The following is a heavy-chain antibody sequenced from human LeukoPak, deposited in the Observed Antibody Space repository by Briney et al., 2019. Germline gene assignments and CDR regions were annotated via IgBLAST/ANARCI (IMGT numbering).Heavy chain of an antibody. CDR2: INHSGST. D-gene: IGHD6-19*01. Sequence: SETLSLTCAVYGGSFSGYYWSWIRQPPEKGLEWIGEINHSGSTNYNPPLKSRVTISVDTSKNQFSLKLSSVTAADTAVYYCAREADSSGWYFDAFDIWGQGTMVTVSS. CDR1: GGSFSGYY. CDR3: AREADSSGWYFDAFDI. V-gene: IGHV4-34*01. J-gene: IGHJ3*02.